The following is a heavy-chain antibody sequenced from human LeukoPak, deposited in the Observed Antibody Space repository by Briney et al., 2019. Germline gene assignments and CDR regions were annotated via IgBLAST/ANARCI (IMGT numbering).Heavy chain of an antibody. J-gene: IGHJ4*02. CDR1: GGTFSSYA. Sequence: ASVKVSCKASGGTFSSYAISWVRQAPGQGLEWMGGIIPIFGTANYAQKFQGRVTITADESTSTAYMELSSLGSEDTAVYYCARDLGLLRRHSTPTLSSGGDYWGQGTLVTVSS. CDR2: IIPIFGTA. V-gene: IGHV1-69*13. CDR3: ARDLGLLRRHSTPTLSSGGDY. D-gene: IGHD3-22*01.